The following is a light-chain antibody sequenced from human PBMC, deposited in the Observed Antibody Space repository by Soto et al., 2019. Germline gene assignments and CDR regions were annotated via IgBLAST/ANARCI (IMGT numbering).Light chain of an antibody. Sequence: DIQMTQSPSSLSASVGDRVTITCQASQDISNYLKWYQQKPGKAPKLLIYDASNLETGVPSRFSGSGSGTDFTFTISSLQPEDIATYYCQQYDNLPFTVGPGTKVDIK. V-gene: IGKV1-33*01. CDR1: QDISNY. J-gene: IGKJ3*01. CDR2: DAS. CDR3: QQYDNLPFT.